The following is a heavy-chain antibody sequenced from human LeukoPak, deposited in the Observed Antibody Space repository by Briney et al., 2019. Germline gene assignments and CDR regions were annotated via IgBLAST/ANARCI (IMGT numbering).Heavy chain of an antibody. D-gene: IGHD1-26*01. J-gene: IGHJ4*02. CDR1: GGSISNYY. V-gene: IGHV4-59*01. CDR2: IYYSGST. Sequence: SETLSLTCTVSGGSISNYYWGWIRQPPGKGLEWIGYIYYSGSTNYNPSLKSRVTISVDTSKNQFSLKLSSVTAADTAVYYCARGGSYYEYWGQGTLVTVSS. CDR3: ARGGSYYEY.